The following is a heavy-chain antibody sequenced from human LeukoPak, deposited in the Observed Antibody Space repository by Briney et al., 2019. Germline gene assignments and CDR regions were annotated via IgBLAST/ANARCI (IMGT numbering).Heavy chain of an antibody. CDR1: GYTFTGYY. J-gene: IGHJ2*01. CDR2: IIPIFGTA. D-gene: IGHD2-2*01. Sequence: SVKVSCKASGYTFTGYYMHWVRQAPGQGLEWMGGIIPIFGTANYAQKFQGRVTITADESTSTAYMELSSLRSEDTAVYYCAREDIVVVPAASNWYFDLWGRGTLVTVSS. CDR3: AREDIVVVPAASNWYFDL. V-gene: IGHV1-69*13.